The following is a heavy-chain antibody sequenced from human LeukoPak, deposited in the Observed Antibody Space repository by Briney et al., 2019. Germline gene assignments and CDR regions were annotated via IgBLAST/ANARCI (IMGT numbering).Heavy chain of an antibody. Sequence: ASVKVSCKASGYIFTNYGISWVRQAPGQGLEWMGWIRVYNGNTEYAQKLQGRVTMTTDTSTNTAYMELRSLRSDDTAVYYCARGAGSHYWYFDLWGRGALVTVSS. CDR2: IRVYNGNT. J-gene: IGHJ2*01. D-gene: IGHD1-1*01. V-gene: IGHV1-18*01. CDR3: ARGAGSHYWYFDL. CDR1: GYIFTNYG.